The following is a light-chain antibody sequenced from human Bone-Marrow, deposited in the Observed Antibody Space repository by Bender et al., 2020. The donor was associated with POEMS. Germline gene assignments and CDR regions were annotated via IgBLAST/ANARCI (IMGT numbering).Light chain of an antibody. CDR2: DVS. J-gene: IGLJ1*01. CDR3: SSYTSSNTNV. CDR1: SSDVGAYNY. Sequence: QSVLTQPPSASGSPGQSVTIYCTGPSSDVGAYNYVSWFQQHPGKAPKLMIYDVSNRPSGVSNRFSGSKSGNTASLTISGLQAEDEADYYCSSYTSSNTNVFGTGTKVTVL. V-gene: IGLV2-14*03.